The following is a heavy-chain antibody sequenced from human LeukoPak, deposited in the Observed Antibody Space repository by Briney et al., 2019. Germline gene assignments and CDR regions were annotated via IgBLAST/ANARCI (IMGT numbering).Heavy chain of an antibody. CDR3: ARGPGPADDGGGYCFDY. V-gene: IGHV1-69*04. CDR2: IIPILGIA. CDR1: GGTFSSYA. Sequence: SVKVSCKASGGTFSSYAISWVRQAPGQGLEWMGRIIPILGIANYAQKFQGRVTMTRDTSTSTVYMELRSLRSEDTAVYYCARGPGPADDGGGYCFDYWGQGTLVTVSS. D-gene: IGHD3-22*01. J-gene: IGHJ4*02.